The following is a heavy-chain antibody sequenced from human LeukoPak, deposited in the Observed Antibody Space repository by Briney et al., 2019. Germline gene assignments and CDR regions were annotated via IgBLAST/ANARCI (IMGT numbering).Heavy chain of an antibody. D-gene: IGHD3-9*01. CDR3: TTERSLRYFDWLSGYYCGMDV. CDR1: GFTFSNAW. Sequence: PGGSLRLSCAASGFTFSNAWMNWVRQAPGKGLEWVGRIKSKTDGGTTDYAAPVKGRFTISRDDSKNTLYLQMNSLKTEDTAVYYCTTERSLRYFDWLSGYYCGMDVWGQGTTVTVSS. V-gene: IGHV3-15*07. J-gene: IGHJ6*02. CDR2: IKSKTDGGTT.